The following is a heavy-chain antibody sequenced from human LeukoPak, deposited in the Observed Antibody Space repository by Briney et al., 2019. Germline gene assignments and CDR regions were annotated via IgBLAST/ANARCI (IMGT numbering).Heavy chain of an antibody. Sequence: GGSLRLSCAASGFTFSSYAMSWVRQAPGKGLEWVSAISGSGGSIGYADSVKGRFTISRDNAKNSLYLQMNSLRAEDTALYYCAKDPIAVAGTRSDYWGQGTLVTVSS. J-gene: IGHJ4*02. CDR2: ISGSGGSI. V-gene: IGHV3-23*01. CDR1: GFTFSSYA. D-gene: IGHD6-19*01. CDR3: AKDPIAVAGTRSDY.